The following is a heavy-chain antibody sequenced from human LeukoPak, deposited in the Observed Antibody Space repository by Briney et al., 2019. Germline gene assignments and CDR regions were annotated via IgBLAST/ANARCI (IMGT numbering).Heavy chain of an antibody. J-gene: IGHJ6*03. D-gene: IGHD3-16*02. CDR2: IYVTGT. CDR3: ARHIGGGIEDMDV. CDR1: GGSIGTYY. Sequence: SETLSLTCTVSGGSIGTYYWSWVRQSPGTGLEWIGYIYVTGTRYNPYLQSRVTISVDRSRNQFFLKMTSVTAADTAVYYCARHIGGGIEDMDVWGRGTKVTVS. V-gene: IGHV4-59*08.